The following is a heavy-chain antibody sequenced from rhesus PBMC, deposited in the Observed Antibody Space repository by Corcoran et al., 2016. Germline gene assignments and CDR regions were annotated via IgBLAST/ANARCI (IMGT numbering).Heavy chain of an antibody. J-gene: IGHJ4*01. CDR1: GDSISGYF. CDR2: IGGSTGLT. CDR3: ARFPGYYPNFDF. V-gene: IGHV4-165*02. D-gene: IGHD3-28*01. Sequence: QVQLQESGPGLVKPSETLSLTCSISGDSISGYFWNWIRRPPGKGLEWIGDIGGSTGLTSYTASRKSRGSVSTATSKNQFSLQLTSMTAADTAVYYCARFPGYYPNFDFWGQGILVTVSS.